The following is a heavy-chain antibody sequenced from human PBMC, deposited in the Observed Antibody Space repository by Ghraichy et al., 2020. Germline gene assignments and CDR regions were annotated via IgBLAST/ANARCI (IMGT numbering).Heavy chain of an antibody. V-gene: IGHV3-74*01. CDR1: GFTFSSYW. D-gene: IGHD5-18*01. Sequence: GGSLRLSCAASGFTFSSYWMHWVRQAPGKGPVWVSRINNDGRSTAYADSVRGRFTISRDNAKNTLYLQMNSLGADDTAMYYCWGGHTGQDLDIWGQGTMVIVSS. J-gene: IGHJ3*02. CDR2: INNDGRST. CDR3: WGGHTGQDLDI.